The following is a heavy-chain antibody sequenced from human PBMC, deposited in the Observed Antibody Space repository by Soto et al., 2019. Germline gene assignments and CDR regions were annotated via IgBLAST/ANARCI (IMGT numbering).Heavy chain of an antibody. V-gene: IGHV5-10-1*01. J-gene: IGHJ4*02. CDR1: EYSFRIYW. CDR2: VDPNDSFA. Sequence: GESLKISCQAFEYSFRIYWISWVRQKPGAGLEWMGRVDPNDSFATYSPSFQGHVSISVDKSTNIVYLQWRSLRASYTATYYCARHQSGSGNSNFDFWGQGTPVTVSS. D-gene: IGHD3-10*01. CDR3: ARHQSGSGNSNFDF.